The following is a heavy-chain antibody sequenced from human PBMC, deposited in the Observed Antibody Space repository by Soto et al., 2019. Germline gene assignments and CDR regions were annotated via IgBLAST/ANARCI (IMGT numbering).Heavy chain of an antibody. Sequence: PSETLSLTCAVYGGSFSGYYWSWIRQPPGKGLEWIGEINHSGSTNYNPSLKSRVTISVDTSKNQFSLKLSSVTAEDTAVYYCAKDQTPGYSGYDYRGLFDYWGQGTLVTVSS. CDR2: INHSGST. D-gene: IGHD5-12*01. CDR1: GGSFSGYY. V-gene: IGHV4-34*01. J-gene: IGHJ4*02. CDR3: AKDQTPGYSGYDYRGLFDY.